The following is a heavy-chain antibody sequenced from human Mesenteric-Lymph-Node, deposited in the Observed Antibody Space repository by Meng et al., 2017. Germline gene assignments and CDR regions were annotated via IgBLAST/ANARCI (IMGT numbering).Heavy chain of an antibody. D-gene: IGHD3-22*01. CDR1: GFHLDDYG. J-gene: IGHJ3*02. V-gene: IGHV3-20*04. Sequence: SLKISCVASGFHLDDYGMSWVRQAPGKGLEWVSTINWNGGSTDYADSVKGRFTISRDNAKNSLYLQMNSLTVEDTALYYCVGGVVIMIVVADDAFYIWGQGTKVTVSS. CDR3: VGGVVIMIVVADDAFYI. CDR2: INWNGGST.